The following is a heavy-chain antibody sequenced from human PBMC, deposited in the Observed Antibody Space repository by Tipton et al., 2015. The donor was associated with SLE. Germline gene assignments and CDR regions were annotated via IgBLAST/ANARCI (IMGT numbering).Heavy chain of an antibody. J-gene: IGHJ4*02. V-gene: IGHV4-39*01. CDR1: GGSISSYY. CDR3: ARFVWLAFDY. D-gene: IGHD6-19*01. CDR2: IYYSGST. Sequence: TLSLTCTVSGGSISSYYWGWIRQPPGKGLEWIGSIYYSGSTYYNPSLKSRVTISVDTSKNQFSLKLSSVTAADTAVYYCARFVWLAFDYWGQGTLVTVSS.